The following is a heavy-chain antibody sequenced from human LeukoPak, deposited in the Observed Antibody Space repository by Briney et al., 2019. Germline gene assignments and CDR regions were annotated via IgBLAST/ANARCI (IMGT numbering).Heavy chain of an antibody. CDR1: GGSISSSSYY. V-gene: IGHV4-39*01. D-gene: IGHD3-22*01. Sequence: SETLSLTCTVSGGSISSSSYYWGWIRQPPGKGLEWIGSIYYSGSTYYNPSLKSRVTISVDTSKNQFSLKLSSVTAADTAVYYCARTDYYDSTRVDYWGQGTLVTVSS. CDR3: ARTDYYDSTRVDY. CDR2: IYYSGST. J-gene: IGHJ4*02.